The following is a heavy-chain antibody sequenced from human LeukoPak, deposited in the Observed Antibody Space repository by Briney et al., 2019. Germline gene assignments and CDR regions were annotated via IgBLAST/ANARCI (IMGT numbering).Heavy chain of an antibody. J-gene: IGHJ4*02. D-gene: IGHD3-22*01. Sequence: ASVKVSCKASGYSFSDYFIHWVRQAPGQGLEWMGWINPKIVFTNYSQKFQGRVTMTTDTSVNIAYMELRSLTADDTAVYYCARTPRKIYYDSSGYHDYWGQGSLVTVSS. CDR2: INPKIVFT. V-gene: IGHV1-2*02. CDR3: ARTPRKIYYDSSGYHDY. CDR1: GYSFSDYF.